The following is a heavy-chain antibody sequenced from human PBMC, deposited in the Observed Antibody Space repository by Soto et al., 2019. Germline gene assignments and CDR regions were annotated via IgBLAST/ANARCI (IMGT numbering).Heavy chain of an antibody. CDR2: IIPILGIA. CDR1: GGTFSSYT. CDR3: ARLNPILTGYYYGMDV. Sequence: SVKVSCKASGGTFSSYTISWVRQAPGQGLEWMGRIIPILGIANYARKFQGRVTITADKSTSTAYMELSSLRSEDTAVYYCARLNPILTGYYYGMDVWGQGTTVTVSS. D-gene: IGHD3-9*01. V-gene: IGHV1-69*02. J-gene: IGHJ6*02.